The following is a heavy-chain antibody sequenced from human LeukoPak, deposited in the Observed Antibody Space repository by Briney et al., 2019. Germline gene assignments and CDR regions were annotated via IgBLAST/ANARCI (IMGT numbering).Heavy chain of an antibody. CDR2: IYYSGTA. CDR1: GGSISSSSYY. J-gene: IGHJ6*03. D-gene: IGHD3-3*01. CDR3: ARHPYDFWSGYYLGPYYMDV. Sequence: SETLSLTCTVSGGSISSSSYYWGWIRQPPGKWLEWTGSIYYSGTAYYNPSLKSRVTISVDTSKNQFSLKLSSVTAADTAVYYCARHPYDFWSGYYLGPYYMDVWGKGTTVTVSS. V-gene: IGHV4-39*01.